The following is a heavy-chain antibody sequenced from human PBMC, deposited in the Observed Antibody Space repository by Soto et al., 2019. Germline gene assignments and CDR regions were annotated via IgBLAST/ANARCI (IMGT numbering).Heavy chain of an antibody. Sequence: QVQLVESGGGVVQPGRSLRLSCAASRFTFSSYAMHWVRQAPGKGLEWVAVISYDGSNKYYVDSVKGRFTISRDNFKNTLYLQMNSLRAEDTALYYCAGGSPSYYGLDVWGQGTTVTVSS. V-gene: IGHV3-30*03. J-gene: IGHJ6*02. CDR2: ISYDGSNK. CDR1: RFTFSSYA. D-gene: IGHD2-2*01. CDR3: AGGSPSYYGLDV.